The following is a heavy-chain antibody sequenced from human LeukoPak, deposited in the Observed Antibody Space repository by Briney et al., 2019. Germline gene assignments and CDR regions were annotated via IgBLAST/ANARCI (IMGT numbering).Heavy chain of an antibody. CDR3: ATIRGWPFFDY. Sequence: ASVTVSFKVSGYALTELAMHWVRQAPGKGQEWMGGFDPEDGETIYAQKFQGRVTMTEDTSTDTAYMELSSLRSEDTAVYYCATIRGWPFFDYWGQGTLVTVSS. D-gene: IGHD6-19*01. CDR1: GYALTELA. CDR2: FDPEDGET. V-gene: IGHV1-24*01. J-gene: IGHJ4*02.